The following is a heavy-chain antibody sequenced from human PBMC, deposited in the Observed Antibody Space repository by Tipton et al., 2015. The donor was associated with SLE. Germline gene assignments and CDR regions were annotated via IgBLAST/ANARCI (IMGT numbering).Heavy chain of an antibody. CDR1: GGSISSYY. D-gene: IGHD1-26*01. V-gene: IGHV4-4*07. Sequence: TLSLTCTVSGGSISSYYWSWIRQPAGKGLEWIGRINSSGSTNYNSSLKSRVTMSVDTSKRQFSLNLSSVTAADTAVSYCARGRTSLLWGQGTLVTVSS. CDR3: ARGRTSLL. J-gene: IGHJ4*02. CDR2: INSSGST.